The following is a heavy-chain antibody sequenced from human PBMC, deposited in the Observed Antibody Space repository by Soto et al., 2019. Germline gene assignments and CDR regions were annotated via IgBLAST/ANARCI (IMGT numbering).Heavy chain of an antibody. CDR1: GFAFNNYG. J-gene: IGHJ4*02. CDR2: ISKSDYT. CDR3: AREDSIIIPAVSDF. V-gene: IGHV3-21*06. Sequence: WGSLRLSCTVSGFAFNNYGINWVRQAPGKGLEWVSSISKSDYTYYSDSVKGRFTISRDNAKNSVSLQMNTLRVEDTAVYYCAREDSIIIPAVSDFWGQGTLVTVSS. D-gene: IGHD2-2*01.